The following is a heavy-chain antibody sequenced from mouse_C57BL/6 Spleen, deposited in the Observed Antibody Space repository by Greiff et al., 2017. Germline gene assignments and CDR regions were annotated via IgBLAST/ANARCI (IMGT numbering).Heavy chain of an antibody. CDR1: GYSFTDYN. CDR3: ARSAPGFAY. J-gene: IGHJ3*01. Sequence: VQLQQSGPELVKPGASVKISCKASGYSFTDYNMNWVKQSNGKSLEWIGVLNPNYGTTSYNQTLKGKATLTVDQSSSTSDSQLISLTSDDSAVYFCARSAPGFAYWGQGTLVTVSA. V-gene: IGHV1-39*01. CDR2: LNPNYGTT.